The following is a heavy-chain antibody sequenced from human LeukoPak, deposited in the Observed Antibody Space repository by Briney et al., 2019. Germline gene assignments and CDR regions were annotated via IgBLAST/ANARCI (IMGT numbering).Heavy chain of an antibody. J-gene: IGHJ4*02. CDR3: ARHPPYSNSEFDY. Sequence: PSETLSLTCTVSGGSISSYYWSWIRQPPGKGLEWIGYIHYSGSTNYNPSLKSRVTISVDTSKSQFSLKPNSVTAADTAVYYCARHPPYSNSEFDYWGQGTLVTVSS. D-gene: IGHD6-6*01. CDR2: IHYSGST. CDR1: GGSISSYY. V-gene: IGHV4-59*08.